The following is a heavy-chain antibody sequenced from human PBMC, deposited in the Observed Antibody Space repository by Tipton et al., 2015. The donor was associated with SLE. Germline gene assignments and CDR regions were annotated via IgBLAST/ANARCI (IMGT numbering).Heavy chain of an antibody. V-gene: IGHV4-39*07. J-gene: IGHJ4*02. CDR2: IYYSGST. D-gene: IGHD2-2*01. CDR3: ARAVVPATGALDY. Sequence: TLSLTCTVSGGSISSSSYYWGWIRQPPGKGLEWIGSIYYSGSTYYNPSLKSRVTISVDTSKNQFSLKLSSVTAADTAVYYCARAVVPATGALDYWGQGTLVTVSS. CDR1: GGSISSSSYY.